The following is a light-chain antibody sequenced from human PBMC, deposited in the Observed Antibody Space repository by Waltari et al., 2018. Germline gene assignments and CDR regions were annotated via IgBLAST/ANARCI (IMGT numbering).Light chain of an antibody. Sequence: DVVMTQTPLSLSVTPGQPASSSCKSSQSLLSSYGKAYLYWYLQRPGQSPQLLIYEVSSRFSGVPDRFSGSGSETDFTLKISRVEAEDVGIYYCMQATHLPLTFGGGTMVDIK. V-gene: IGKV2-29*03. CDR3: MQATHLPLT. CDR1: QSLLSSYGKAY. J-gene: IGKJ4*01. CDR2: EVS.